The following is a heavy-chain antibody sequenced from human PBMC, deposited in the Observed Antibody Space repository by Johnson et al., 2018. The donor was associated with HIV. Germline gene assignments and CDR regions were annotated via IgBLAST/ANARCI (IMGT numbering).Heavy chain of an antibody. J-gene: IGHJ3*02. D-gene: IGHD3-10*01. CDR2: ISYDGSNK. Sequence: QVQLVESGGGVVQPGRSLRLSCAASGFTFSSYAMHWVRQAPGKGLEWVAVISYDGSNKYYADSVKGRFTISRDNSKNTLYLQMNSLRAEATAIYYCARADGSGSYFGFEIWGQGKWSPSLQ. V-gene: IGHV3-30*04. CDR3: ARADGSGSYFGFEI. CDR1: GFTFSSYA.